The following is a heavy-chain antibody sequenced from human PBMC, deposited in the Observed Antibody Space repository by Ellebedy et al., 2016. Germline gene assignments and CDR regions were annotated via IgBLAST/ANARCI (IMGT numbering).Heavy chain of an antibody. Sequence: GGSLRLXCAASGFTFSSYAMHWVRQAPGKGLEWVAVISYDGSNKYYADSVKGRFTISRDNSKNTLYLQMNSLRVEDTAVYFCAREGGIVGATGDDYWGQGTLVTVSS. CDR1: GFTFSSYA. D-gene: IGHD1-26*01. V-gene: IGHV3-30-3*01. CDR3: AREGGIVGATGDDY. J-gene: IGHJ4*02. CDR2: ISYDGSNK.